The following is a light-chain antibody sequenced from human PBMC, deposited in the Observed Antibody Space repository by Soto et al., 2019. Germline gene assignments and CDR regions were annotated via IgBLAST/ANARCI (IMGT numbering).Light chain of an antibody. CDR2: RNN. Sequence: QSVLTQPPSASGTPGPRVTISCSGSSSNIGSNYVYWYQQLPGTAPKLLIYRNNQRPSGVPDRFSGSKSGTSASLAISGLRAKDEADYYCAAWDDSLSGVVFGGGTKLTVL. V-gene: IGLV1-47*01. CDR1: SSNIGSNY. CDR3: AAWDDSLSGVV. J-gene: IGLJ2*01.